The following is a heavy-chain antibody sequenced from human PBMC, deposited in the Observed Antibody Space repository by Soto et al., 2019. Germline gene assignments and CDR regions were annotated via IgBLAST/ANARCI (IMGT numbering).Heavy chain of an antibody. CDR1: GYTFTSYG. J-gene: IGHJ3*02. V-gene: IGHV1-18*01. CDR2: ISAYNGNT. D-gene: IGHD3-16*01. CDR3: ARDSIMITFGGVMSDAFDI. Sequence: QVQLVQSGAEVKKPGASVKVSCKASGYTFTSYGISWVRQAPGQGLEWMGWISAYNGNTNYAQKLQGRVTMTTDTSTSTAYMELRSLRSDDTAVYYCARDSIMITFGGVMSDAFDIWGQGTMVTVSS.